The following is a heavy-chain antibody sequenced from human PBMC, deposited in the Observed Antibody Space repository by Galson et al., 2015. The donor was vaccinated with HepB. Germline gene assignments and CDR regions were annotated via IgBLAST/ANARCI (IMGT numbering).Heavy chain of an antibody. V-gene: IGHV1-2*02. CDR1: GYTLTGYY. CDR3: ARELGYCSSTSCYRVFDY. Sequence: SVKVSCKASGYTLTGYYMHWVRQAPGQGLEWMGWINPNSGGTNYAQKFQGRVTMTRDTSISTAYMELSRLRSDDTAVYYCARELGYCSSTSCYRVFDYWGQGTLVTVSS. D-gene: IGHD2-2*02. CDR2: INPNSGGT. J-gene: IGHJ4*02.